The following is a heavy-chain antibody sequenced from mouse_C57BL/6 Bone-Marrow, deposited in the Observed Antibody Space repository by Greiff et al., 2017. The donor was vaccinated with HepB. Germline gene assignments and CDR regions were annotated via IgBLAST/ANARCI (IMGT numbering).Heavy chain of an antibody. CDR3: ARYDGDFAY. J-gene: IGHJ3*01. V-gene: IGHV1-9*01. D-gene: IGHD2-3*01. CDR1: GYTFTGYW. CDR2: ILPGSGST. Sequence: VQLQQSGAELMKPGASVKLSCKATGYTFTGYWIEWVKQRPGHGLEWIGEILPGSGSTNYNEKFKGKATITVDTSSSTAYMQLSSLTSEDSAVYYCARYDGDFAYGGQGTLVTVSA.